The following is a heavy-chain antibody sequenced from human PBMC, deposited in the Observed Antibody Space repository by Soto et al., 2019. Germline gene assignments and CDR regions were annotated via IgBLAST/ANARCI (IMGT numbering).Heavy chain of an antibody. CDR2: ISYDGSKK. V-gene: IGHV3-30-3*01. J-gene: IGHJ4*02. CDR3: ASPVGDFEASFYC. D-gene: IGHD4-17*01. CDR1: GFTLSDFA. Sequence: QVQLVESGGGVVQPGTSLRLSCAASGFTLSDFAMHWVRQAPGKGLEWVAVISYDGSKKYFAASVKGRFTISRDNSNNTLYRQMTSLRADDTAVYFFASPVGDFEASFYCWGQGTLVSVSS.